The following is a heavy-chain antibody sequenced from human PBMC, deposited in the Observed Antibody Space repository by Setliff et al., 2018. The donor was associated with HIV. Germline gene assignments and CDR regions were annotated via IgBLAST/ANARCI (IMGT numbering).Heavy chain of an antibody. J-gene: IGHJ2*01. CDR2: IYHSGSI. V-gene: IGHV4-38-2*01. CDR1: AYSISSGYY. CDR3: ARHDGTYCGGDCYLLGYFDL. Sequence: SETLSLTCAVSAYSISSGYYWGWIRQPPGKGLEWFGSIYHSGSIYYNPSLKSRVTISVDTSKNQFSLKLSSVTAADTAVYYCARHDGTYCGGDCYLLGYFDLWGRGTLVTVSS. D-gene: IGHD2-21*02.